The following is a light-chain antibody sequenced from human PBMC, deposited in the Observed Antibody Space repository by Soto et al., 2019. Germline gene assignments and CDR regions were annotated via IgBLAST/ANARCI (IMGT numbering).Light chain of an antibody. Sequence: DIQMTQSPSTLSASVGDRVTITCRASQNGNNCLAWYQQKPGKAPKLLIHKASNLHSGVPSRFSGSGSGTVFSLTISSLQPDDFATYYCERYNSYWTFGQGTKVEIK. CDR1: QNGNNC. CDR2: KAS. CDR3: ERYNSYWT. J-gene: IGKJ1*01. V-gene: IGKV1-5*03.